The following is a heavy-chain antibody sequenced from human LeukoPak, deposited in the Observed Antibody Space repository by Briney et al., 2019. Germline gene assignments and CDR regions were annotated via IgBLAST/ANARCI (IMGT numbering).Heavy chain of an antibody. CDR3: ARHAFCSSTSCYPGTNFDY. V-gene: IGHV4-59*08. CDR1: GGSISSYY. D-gene: IGHD2-2*01. J-gene: IGHJ4*02. Sequence: SETLSLTCTVSGGSISSYYWSWIRQPPGKGLEWIGYIYYSGSTNYNPSLKSRVTISVDTSKNQFSLKLSSVTAADTAVYYCARHAFCSSTSCYPGTNFDYWGQGTLVTISS. CDR2: IYYSGST.